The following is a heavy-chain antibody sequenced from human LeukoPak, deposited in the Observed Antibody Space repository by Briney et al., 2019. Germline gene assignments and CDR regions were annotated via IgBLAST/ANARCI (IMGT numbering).Heavy chain of an antibody. D-gene: IGHD5-18*01. J-gene: IGHJ4*02. CDR3: AKDGYSYGDSTGHFDY. V-gene: IGHV3-23*01. Sequence: GGSLRLSCAASGFTFSSYAMSWVRQAPGKGLEWVSAISGSGGSTYYADSVKGRFTISRDNSKNTLYLPLNSLRAEDTAVYYCAKDGYSYGDSTGHFDYWGQGTLVTVSS. CDR2: ISGSGGST. CDR1: GFTFSSYA.